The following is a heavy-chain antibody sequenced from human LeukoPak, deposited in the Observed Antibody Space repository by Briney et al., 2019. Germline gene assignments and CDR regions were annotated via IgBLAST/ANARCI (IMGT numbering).Heavy chain of an antibody. CDR3: ARDFQRSRYCSSTSCPDAFDI. J-gene: IGHJ3*02. CDR2: IYTSGST. CDR1: GGSISSYY. V-gene: IGHV4-4*07. Sequence: SSETLSLTCTVSGGSISSYYWSWIRQPAGKGPEWIERIYTSGSTNYNPSLKSRVTMSVDTSKNQFSLKLSSVTAADTAVYYCARDFQRSRYCSSTSCPDAFDIWGQGTMVTVSS. D-gene: IGHD2-2*01.